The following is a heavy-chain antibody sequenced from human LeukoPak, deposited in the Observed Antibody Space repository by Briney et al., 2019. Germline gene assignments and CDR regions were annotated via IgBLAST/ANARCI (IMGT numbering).Heavy chain of an antibody. CDR2: IYHSGST. CDR3: ARVLVPTAMAPRYFAY. Sequence: SETLSLTCAVSGGSISSSNWWSWVRQPPGKGLEWIGEIYHSGSTNYNPSLKSRVTISVDKSKNQFSLKLSSVTAADTAVYYCARVLVPTAMAPRYFAYWGQGTLVTVSS. D-gene: IGHD5-18*01. J-gene: IGHJ4*02. V-gene: IGHV4-4*02. CDR1: GGSISSSNW.